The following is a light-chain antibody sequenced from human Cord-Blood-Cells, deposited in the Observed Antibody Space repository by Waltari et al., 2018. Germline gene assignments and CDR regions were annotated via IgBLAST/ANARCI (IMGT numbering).Light chain of an antibody. CDR2: DAS. V-gene: IGKV3-11*01. J-gene: IGKJ4*01. CDR3: QQRSNWPLT. Sequence: ELVLTQSPATLSLSPGERATLSCRARQRVSSYLAWYQQKPGQAPRLLIYDASNRATGIPARFSGSGSGTDFTLTISSLEPEDFAVYYCQQRSNWPLTFGGGTKVEIK. CDR1: QRVSSY.